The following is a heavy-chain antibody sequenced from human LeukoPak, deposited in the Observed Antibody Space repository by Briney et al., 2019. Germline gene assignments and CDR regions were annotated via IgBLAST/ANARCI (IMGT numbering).Heavy chain of an antibody. J-gene: IGHJ2*01. D-gene: IGHD6-13*01. Sequence: KPSETLSLTCTVSGGSISSYYWSWIRQPPGKGLEWIGYIYYSGSTNYSPSLKSRLTISVGTSKNQFSLKLSSVTAADTAVYYCARTYGSSGLGYFDLWGRGTLVTVSS. CDR2: IYYSGST. CDR3: ARTYGSSGLGYFDL. CDR1: GGSISSYY. V-gene: IGHV4-59*01.